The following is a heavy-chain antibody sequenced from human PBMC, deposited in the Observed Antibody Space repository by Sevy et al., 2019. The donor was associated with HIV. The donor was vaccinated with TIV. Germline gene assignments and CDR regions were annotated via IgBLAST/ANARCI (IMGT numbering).Heavy chain of an antibody. D-gene: IGHD1-26*01. V-gene: IGHV4-59*08. CDR3: AGENAWGRGYS. J-gene: IGHJ4*02. CDR1: GGSITSLY. Sequence: SETLSLTCTVSGGSITSLYWNWIRQPPGKGLEWIANIYYKGHINYNPSLKSRVTLSLDTSKNQFSLRLSSVTAADTAMYYCAGENAWGRGYSWGQGTLVTVSS. CDR2: IYYKGHI.